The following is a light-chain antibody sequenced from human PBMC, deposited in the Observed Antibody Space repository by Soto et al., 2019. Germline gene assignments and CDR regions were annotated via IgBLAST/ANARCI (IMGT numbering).Light chain of an antibody. CDR3: QSFDSRPHVV. V-gene: IGLV1-40*03. CDR2: SDN. Sequence: QAVVTQPPSVSGAPGQRVTISCTGSSSNIGAGYDVHWYQQLPGTAPKLLIYSDNNRPSGVPDRFSGSKSGASASLAITGLQAEDEADYYCQSFDSRPHVVFGGGTRSPS. CDR1: SSNIGAGYD. J-gene: IGLJ2*01.